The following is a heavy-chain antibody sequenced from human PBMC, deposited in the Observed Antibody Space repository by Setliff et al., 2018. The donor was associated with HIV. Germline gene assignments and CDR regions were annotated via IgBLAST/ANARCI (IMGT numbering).Heavy chain of an antibody. D-gene: IGHD6-13*01. Sequence: PSETLSLTCTVSGGSIAGPSYSWGWIRQPPGKGLEWIGSVNSSGTIYYNPSLKSRVSMSADMSKKYFFLKLTSLTAADTAVYYCARHRDPPGSRWIYYYYYMDLWGEGTTVTVSS. J-gene: IGHJ6*03. CDR3: ARHRDPPGSRWIYYYYYMDL. CDR1: GGSIAGPSYS. CDR2: VNSSGTI. V-gene: IGHV4-39*01.